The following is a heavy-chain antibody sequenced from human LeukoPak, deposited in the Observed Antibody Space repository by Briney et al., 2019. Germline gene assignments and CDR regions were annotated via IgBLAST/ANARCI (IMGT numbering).Heavy chain of an antibody. CDR3: ACASGTYYNGNYFDY. V-gene: IGHV1-2*02. D-gene: IGHD3-10*01. J-gene: IGHJ4*02. CDR2: INANSGGT. CDR1: VYTFSDYN. Sequence: ASVKVSCKASVYTFSDYNMHWVRQAPGQGPEWMGWINANSGGTNYAQKFQGRVTMTRDASISTAYMELSRLSSDDTAVYYCACASGTYYNGNYFDYWGQGTLVTVSS.